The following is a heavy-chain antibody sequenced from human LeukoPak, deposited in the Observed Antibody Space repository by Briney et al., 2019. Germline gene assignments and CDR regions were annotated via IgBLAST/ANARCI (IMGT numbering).Heavy chain of an antibody. V-gene: IGHV3-15*01. Sequence: GGSLRLSCAASGFTFSSYGMSWVRQAPGKGLEWVGRIKSKTDGGTTDYAAPVKGRFTISRDDSKNTLYLQMNSLKTEDTAVYYCTTGDDFWSGPFDYWGQGTLVTVSS. D-gene: IGHD3-3*01. J-gene: IGHJ4*02. CDR1: GFTFSSYG. CDR3: TTGDDFWSGPFDY. CDR2: IKSKTDGGTT.